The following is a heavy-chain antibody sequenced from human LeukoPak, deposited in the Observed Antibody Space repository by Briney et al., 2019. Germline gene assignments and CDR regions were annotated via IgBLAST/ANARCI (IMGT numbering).Heavy chain of an antibody. CDR3: AKDQIVEQLVLLLDY. J-gene: IGHJ4*02. CDR1: GFTFSSYG. V-gene: IGHV3-30*18. Sequence: PGRSLRLSCAASGFTFSSYGMHWVRQAPGKGPEWVAVISYDGSNKYYADSVKGRFTISRDNSKNTLYLQMNSLRAEDTAVYYCAKDQIVEQLVLLLDYWGQGTLVTVSS. CDR2: ISYDGSNK. D-gene: IGHD6-6*01.